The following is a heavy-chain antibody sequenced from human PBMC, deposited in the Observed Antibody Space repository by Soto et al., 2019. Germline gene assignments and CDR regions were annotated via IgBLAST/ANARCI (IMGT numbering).Heavy chain of an antibody. Sequence: QVQLQESGPGLVKPSETLSLTCTVSGGSISNYYWGWIRQPPGKGLEWIGYIYYSGGTSYNPSLKSRITISVDPPKNQFSRKVSSVTAADTALYYCARDSAAGSGDYDYWGQGILVTVSS. D-gene: IGHD6-13*01. CDR3: ARDSAAGSGDYDY. CDR2: IYYSGGT. CDR1: GGSISNYY. J-gene: IGHJ4*02. V-gene: IGHV4-59*01.